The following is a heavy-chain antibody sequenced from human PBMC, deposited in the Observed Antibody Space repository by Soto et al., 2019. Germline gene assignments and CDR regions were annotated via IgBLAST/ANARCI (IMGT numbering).Heavy chain of an antibody. CDR2: ISYDGSNK. Sequence: HPGGSLRLSCAASGFTFSSYGMHWVRQAPGKGLEWVAVISYDGSNKYYADSVKGRFTISRDNSKNTLYLQMNSLRAEDTAVYYCAKDLGYSGYVAYYYYGMDVWGQGTTVTVSS. J-gene: IGHJ6*02. D-gene: IGHD5-12*01. CDR3: AKDLGYSGYVAYYYYGMDV. V-gene: IGHV3-30*18. CDR1: GFTFSSYG.